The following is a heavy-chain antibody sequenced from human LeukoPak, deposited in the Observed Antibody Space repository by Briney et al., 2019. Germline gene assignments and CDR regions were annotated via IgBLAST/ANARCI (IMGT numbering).Heavy chain of an antibody. CDR3: ATIKRYDTGRSASVGIDH. CDR2: IRYDGSNK. D-gene: IGHD2-15*01. V-gene: IGHV3-30*02. J-gene: IGHJ4*02. CDR1: GFTFSDYG. Sequence: PGGSLRLSCAASGFTFSDYGMHWVRQAPGKGLEWVAFIRYDGSNKYYADSVKGRFTISRDNARNSLYLQMNSLRAEDTAVYYCATIKRYDTGRSASVGIDHWGQGTLVTVSS.